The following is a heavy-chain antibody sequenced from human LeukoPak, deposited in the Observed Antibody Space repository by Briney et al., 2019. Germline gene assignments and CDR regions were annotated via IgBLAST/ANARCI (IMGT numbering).Heavy chain of an antibody. CDR1: GFTFSDYY. CDR2: ISSSGSTI. Sequence: PGGSLRLSCAASGFTFSDYYMSWIRQAPGKGLEWVSYISSSGSTIYYADSVKGRFTISRDNSKNTLYLQMNSLRAEDTAVYYCAGYCSGGSCYEAHGYWGQGTLVTVSS. D-gene: IGHD2-15*01. J-gene: IGHJ4*01. CDR3: AGYCSGGSCYEAHGY. V-gene: IGHV3-11*01.